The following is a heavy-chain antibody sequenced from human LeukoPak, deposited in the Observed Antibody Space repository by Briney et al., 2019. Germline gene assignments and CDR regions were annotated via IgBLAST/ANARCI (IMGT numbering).Heavy chain of an antibody. Sequence: GSSVKVSCKASGGTFSSYAISWVRQATGQGLEWMGWMNPNSGNTGYAQKFQGRVTMTRNTSISTAYMELSSLRSEDTAVYYCASPAGSSGWYSGVSAFDIWGQGTMVTVSS. CDR1: GGTFSSYA. D-gene: IGHD6-19*01. CDR3: ASPAGSSGWYSGVSAFDI. CDR2: MNPNSGNT. V-gene: IGHV1-8*02. J-gene: IGHJ3*02.